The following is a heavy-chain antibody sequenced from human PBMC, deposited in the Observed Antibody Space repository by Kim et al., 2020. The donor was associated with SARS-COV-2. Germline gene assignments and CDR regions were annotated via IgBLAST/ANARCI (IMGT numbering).Heavy chain of an antibody. CDR3: ARDLRDGVPAAFEDFGMDV. D-gene: IGHD2-2*01. CDR1: GYTFTSYD. V-gene: IGHV1-46*01. J-gene: IGHJ6*01. Sequence: ASVKVSCKPSGYTFTSYDMHWVRQAPGQGLEWMGVINPSGGSTSYAQKFQGRVTMTRDTSTSTVYMDLSSLRSEDTAVYFCARDLRDGVPAAFEDFGMDV. CDR2: INPSGGST.